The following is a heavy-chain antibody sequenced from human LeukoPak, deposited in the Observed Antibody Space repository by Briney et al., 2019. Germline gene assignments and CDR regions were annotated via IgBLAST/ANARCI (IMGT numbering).Heavy chain of an antibody. V-gene: IGHV1-2*02. Sequence: ASVKVSCKASGYTFTGYYMHWVRQAPGQGLEWMGWINPNSGGTYYAQKFQGRVTMTRDTSISTAYMELSRLTSDDTAVYYCARRVEDSGYNYRGQGTLVTVSS. CDR1: GYTFTGYY. CDR2: INPNSGGT. J-gene: IGHJ4*02. CDR3: ARRVEDSGYNY. D-gene: IGHD3-22*01.